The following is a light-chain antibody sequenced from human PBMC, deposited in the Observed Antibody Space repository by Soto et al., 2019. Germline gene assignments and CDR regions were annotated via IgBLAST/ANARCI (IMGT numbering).Light chain of an antibody. CDR2: ENN. V-gene: IGLV1-40*01. Sequence: QSVLTQPPSVSGAPGQRVTISCTGSSSNIVAGHGVQWYQQPPGTAPKLLIYENNFRPSGVPVRFSGSKSGASASLAITGLQAEDEGDYYCQSYDSDLSVVFGGGTKLTVL. CDR3: QSYDSDLSVV. J-gene: IGLJ2*01. CDR1: SSNIVAGHG.